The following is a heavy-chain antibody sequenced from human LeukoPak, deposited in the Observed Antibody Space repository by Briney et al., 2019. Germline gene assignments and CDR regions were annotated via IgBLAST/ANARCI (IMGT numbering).Heavy chain of an antibody. CDR3: ARGSYCSSTTCGNFDY. D-gene: IGHD2-2*01. CDR1: GFTFSSYW. J-gene: IGHJ4*02. Sequence: PGGSLRLSCAASGFTFSSYWMHWVRQAPGKGLVWVSRIDSDGSSTSYADSVKGRFTISRDNAKNTLYLQMNSLSAEDTAAYYCARGSYCSSTTCGNFDYWGQGTLVTVSS. V-gene: IGHV3-74*01. CDR2: IDSDGSST.